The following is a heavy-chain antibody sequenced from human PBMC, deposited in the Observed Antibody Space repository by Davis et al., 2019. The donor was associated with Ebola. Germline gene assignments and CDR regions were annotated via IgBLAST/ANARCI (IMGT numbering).Heavy chain of an antibody. D-gene: IGHD2-15*01. CDR2: ISAYNGNT. CDR1: GYTFTSYG. V-gene: IGHV1-18*01. J-gene: IGHJ3*02. CDR3: AAGGIGGGFDI. Sequence: AASVKVSCKASGYTFTSYGISWVRQAPGQGLEWMGWISAYNGNTNYAQKLQGRVTMTTDTSTSTAYMELSSLRSEDTAIYYCAAGGIGGGFDIWGQGTMVTVSS.